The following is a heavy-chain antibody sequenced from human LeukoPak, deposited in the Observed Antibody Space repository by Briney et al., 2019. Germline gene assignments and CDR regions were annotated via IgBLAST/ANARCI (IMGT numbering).Heavy chain of an antibody. CDR2: INQDGSEK. CDR1: GFTLSVYW. Sequence: GGSLRLSCVASGFTLSVYWMTWVRQAPGKGLECVANINQDGSEKNYVDSVRGRFTISRDNAKNSLYLYMNSLRAEDTAIYYCAREIPVAGKRSWFDPWDQGTLVTVSS. D-gene: IGHD6-19*01. V-gene: IGHV3-7*04. CDR3: AREIPVAGKRSWFDP. J-gene: IGHJ5*02.